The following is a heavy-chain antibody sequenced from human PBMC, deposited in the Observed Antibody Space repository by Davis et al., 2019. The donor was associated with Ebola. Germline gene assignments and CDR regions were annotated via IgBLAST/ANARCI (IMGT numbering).Heavy chain of an antibody. CDR1: GDSTRTRDFW. J-gene: IGHJ5*01. V-gene: IGHV4-30-4*08. Sequence: PSETLSLTCTVSGDSTRTRDFWWSWIRQPPGKGLEWIGYFHYSETNFRSSLESRVTMSLDTSRTRFSLQLISVTAADSAVYYCARGTSSTWYNSWGQGT. D-gene: IGHD6-13*01. CDR3: ARGTSSTWYNS. CDR2: FHYSET.